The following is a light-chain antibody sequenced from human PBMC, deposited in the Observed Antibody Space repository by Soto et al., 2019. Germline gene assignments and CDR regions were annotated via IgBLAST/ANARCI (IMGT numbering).Light chain of an antibody. CDR2: DAS. Sequence: EIVLTQSPATLSLSPGERATLSCRASQSVSSYLAWYQQKPGQAPRLLIYDASNRATGIPARFSGSGSGTDFTLIISSLEHEDFAVYYCQQRSNWPRFTFGPGTKVDIK. CDR3: QQRSNWPRFT. V-gene: IGKV3-11*01. CDR1: QSVSSY. J-gene: IGKJ3*01.